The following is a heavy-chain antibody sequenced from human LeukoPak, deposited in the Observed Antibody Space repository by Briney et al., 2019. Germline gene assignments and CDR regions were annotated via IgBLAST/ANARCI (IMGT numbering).Heavy chain of an antibody. J-gene: IGHJ4*02. Sequence: ASVKVSCKASGYTFTSYYMHWVRQAPGQGLEWMGIINPSGGSTSYAQKFQGRVTMTRDTSTSTVYMELSSLRPEDTAVYYCARGSDVLRYFDWLYYFYYWGQGTLVTVSS. CDR1: GYTFTSYY. D-gene: IGHD3-9*01. CDR3: ARGSDVLRYFDWLYYFYY. CDR2: INPSGGST. V-gene: IGHV1-46*01.